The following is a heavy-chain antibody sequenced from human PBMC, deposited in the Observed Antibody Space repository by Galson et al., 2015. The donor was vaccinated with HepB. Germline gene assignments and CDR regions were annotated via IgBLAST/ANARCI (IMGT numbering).Heavy chain of an antibody. CDR2: IIPILGIA. D-gene: IGHD3-3*01. Sequence: SVKVSCKASGGTFSSYTISWVRQAPGQGLEWMGRIIPILGIANYAQKFQGRVTITADKSTSTAYMELSSLRSEDTAVYYCARGPPITIFGVVNDAFDIWGQGTMVTVSS. J-gene: IGHJ3*02. V-gene: IGHV1-69*02. CDR1: GGTFSSYT. CDR3: ARGPPITIFGVVNDAFDI.